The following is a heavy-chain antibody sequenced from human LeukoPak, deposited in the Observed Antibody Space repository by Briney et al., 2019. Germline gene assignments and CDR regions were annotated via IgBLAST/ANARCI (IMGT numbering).Heavy chain of an antibody. CDR2: ITRGTT. CDR1: GFPFSSYA. J-gene: IGHJ6*02. CDR3: AKSNGMVRGVTAYYYGMDV. V-gene: IGHV3-23*01. Sequence: GGSLRLSCEASGFPFSSYAMSWVRQAPGKGLEWVSTITRGTTLYADSVKGRFSISRDDSKNTLYLQMNSLRAGDTATYYCAKSNGMVRGVTAYYYGMDVWGQGTTVTVSS. D-gene: IGHD3-10*01.